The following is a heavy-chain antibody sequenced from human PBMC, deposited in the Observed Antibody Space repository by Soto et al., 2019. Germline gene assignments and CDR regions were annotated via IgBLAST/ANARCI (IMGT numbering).Heavy chain of an antibody. D-gene: IGHD2-15*01. CDR3: ARDLKGSGGNFEY. V-gene: IGHV4-31*03. CDR1: GGSISSGGYY. CDR2: LYYRGST. J-gene: IGHJ4*02. Sequence: QVQLQESGPGLVTPSQNLSLTCTVSGGSISSGGYYWSWLRQHPGKGLEWIGYLYYRGSTYYNPSPKSRVTVSVDTSKSKFSLKLSSVTAADTAVYYCARDLKGSGGNFEYWGQGTLVTVSS.